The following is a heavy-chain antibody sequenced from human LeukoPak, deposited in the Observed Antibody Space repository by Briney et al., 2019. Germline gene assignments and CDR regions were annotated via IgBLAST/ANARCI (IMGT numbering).Heavy chain of an antibody. D-gene: IGHD3-22*01. CDR1: GGSIGSFY. V-gene: IGHV4-59*08. J-gene: IGHJ4*02. CDR2: IYYSGST. CDR3: ARQGSGYYQPFDY. Sequence: SETLSLTCTVSGGSIGSFYWSWIRQPPGKGLEWIGYIYYSGSTNYNPSLKSRVTISVDTSKNQFSLKLSSVTAADTAVYYCARQGSGYYQPFDYWGQGTLVTVSS.